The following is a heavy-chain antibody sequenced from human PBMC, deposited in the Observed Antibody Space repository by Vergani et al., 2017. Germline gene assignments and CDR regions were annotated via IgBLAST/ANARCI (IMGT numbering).Heavy chain of an antibody. V-gene: IGHV3-23*04. J-gene: IGHJ4*02. CDR1: DFTFSNYA. D-gene: IGHD3-10*01. CDR3: AKQYFVSGNYLFDY. CDR2: ISGSGVRA. Sequence: EVQLVESGGGLVQPGGSLRLTCAASDFTFSNYAMNWVRQAPGKGLEWVSGISGSGVRAYYTDSVKGRFTISRDNSKNMLFLQMNNLRTEDTAIYYCAKQYFVSGNYLFDYWGQGTLVTVSS.